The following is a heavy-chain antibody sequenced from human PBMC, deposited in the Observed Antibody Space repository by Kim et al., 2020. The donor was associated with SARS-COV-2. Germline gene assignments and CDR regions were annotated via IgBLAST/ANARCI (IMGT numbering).Heavy chain of an antibody. CDR3: ARSGGGGNYYYVLDV. CDR2: IHPADSDT. D-gene: IGHD2-21*02. V-gene: IGHV5-51*01. Sequence: GESLKISCEGLGYTFTTYWIGWVRQMPGKGLEWMGIIHPADSDTRYSPSFEGQVTISVDKSISTAYLQWSSLKASDSAIYYCARSGGGGNYYYVLDVWGRGTTVTVSS. J-gene: IGHJ6*02. CDR1: GYTFTTYW.